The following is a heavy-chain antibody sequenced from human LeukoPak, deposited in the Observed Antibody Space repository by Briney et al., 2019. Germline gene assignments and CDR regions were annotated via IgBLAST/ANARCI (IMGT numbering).Heavy chain of an antibody. D-gene: IGHD2-8*01. CDR3: ARIGFVDPNGEPVDYYYYYYMDV. CDR1: GYTFTSYG. V-gene: IGHV1-18*01. CDR2: ISAYNGNT. J-gene: IGHJ6*03. Sequence: GASVKVSCKASGYTFTSYGISWVRQAPGQGLEWMGWISAYNGNTNYAQKLQGRVTMTTDTSTSTAYMELRSLRSDDTAVYYCARIGFVDPNGEPVDYYYYYYMDVWGKGTTVTVSS.